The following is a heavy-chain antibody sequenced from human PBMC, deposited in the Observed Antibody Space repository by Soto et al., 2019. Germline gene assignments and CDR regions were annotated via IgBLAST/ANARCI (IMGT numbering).Heavy chain of an antibody. V-gene: IGHV3-23*01. CDR1: GFSVSDYA. D-gene: IGHD2-8*01. CDR3: TKSRRSVLMVYGFGGMDV. Sequence: EIQLLESGGGLAQRGGSLRLSCAASGFSVSDYAMGWVHQAPGKGLEWVSSISGSGDGTYYGDSVKGRFTLSRDTSQKTLYLQMNNLRGEDTAVYFCTKSRRSVLMVYGFGGMDVWGRGTTVTVSS. CDR2: ISGSGDGT. J-gene: IGHJ6*02.